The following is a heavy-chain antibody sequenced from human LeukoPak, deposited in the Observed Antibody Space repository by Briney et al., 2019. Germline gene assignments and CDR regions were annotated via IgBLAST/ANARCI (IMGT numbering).Heavy chain of an antibody. CDR3: AKDGGPYYYDSSGYYPWYYYYYMDV. D-gene: IGHD3-22*01. CDR1: GFTFSSYG. Sequence: GGSLRLSCAASGFTFSSYGMSWVRQAPGKGMEWVSAISGSGGSTYYADSVKGRFTISRDNSKNTLYLQMNSLRAEDTAVYYCAKDGGPYYYDSSGYYPWYYYYYMDVWGKGTTVTISS. V-gene: IGHV3-23*01. J-gene: IGHJ6*03. CDR2: ISGSGGST.